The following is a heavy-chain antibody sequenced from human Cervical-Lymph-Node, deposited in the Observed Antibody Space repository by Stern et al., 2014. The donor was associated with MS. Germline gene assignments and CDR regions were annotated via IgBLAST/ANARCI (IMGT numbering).Heavy chain of an antibody. V-gene: IGHV4-61*02. CDR2: IYSSGST. CDR3: ARGNYDVLTDNGGHGFDI. Sequence: QLQLQESGPGLVKPSQTLSLTCTVSGGSISSGNYYWSWIRQPAGEGLEWIGRIYSSGSTQYNPPLKSRVTISAATSPKQFSTRLSSVTAADTAVYYCARGNYDVLTDNGGHGFDIWGQGTMVTVSS. D-gene: IGHD3-9*01. J-gene: IGHJ3*02. CDR1: GGSISSGNYY.